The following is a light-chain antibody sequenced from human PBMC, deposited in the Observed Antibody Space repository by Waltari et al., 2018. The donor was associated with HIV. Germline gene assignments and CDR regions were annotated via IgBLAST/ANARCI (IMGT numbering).Light chain of an antibody. Sequence: QSALIPPRSVCGSPGQSVPISCSGTSSHVGGYHYVSLYQQHPGTAPKLIIYDVSQRPAGVPDCFSGAKSGNTASLIISGLDAEDEADYYCCSYAGSYTLVFGGGTKLTVL. CDR3: CSYAGSYTLV. CDR1: SSHVGGYHY. V-gene: IGLV2-11*01. CDR2: DVS. J-gene: IGLJ2*01.